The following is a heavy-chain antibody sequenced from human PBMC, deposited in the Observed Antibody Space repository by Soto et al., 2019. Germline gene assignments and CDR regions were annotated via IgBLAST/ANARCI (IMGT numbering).Heavy chain of an antibody. CDR2: IIDSGGST. CDR3: AKGRSYYYYYGVDV. J-gene: IGHJ6*02. Sequence: HPGGSLRLSCAAAGFTFSSNDMNWVRQAPGKGLEWVSDIIDSGGSTYYADSVKGRFTISRDNSKSTLYLQMNSLRAEDTALYYCAKGRSYYYYYGVDVWGQGTTVTVSS. V-gene: IGHV3-23*01. CDR1: GFTFSSND.